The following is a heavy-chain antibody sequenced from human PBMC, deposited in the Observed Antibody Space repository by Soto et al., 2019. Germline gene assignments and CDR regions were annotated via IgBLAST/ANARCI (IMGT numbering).Heavy chain of an antibody. Sequence: QVQLVESGGGVVQPGSSLRLSCAASGFTFSDYAMHWVRQAPGKGLEWVAVISYDGNTIYYADSVRGRLIIYRDNSKSTLALELNRLRAENIAIYSCSKEESSSPLFHFYSGMDVWWQGATVTVSS. CDR1: GFTFSDYA. D-gene: IGHD3-3*02. J-gene: IGHJ6*01. V-gene: IGHV3-30*18. CDR2: ISYDGNTI. CDR3: SKEESSSPLFHFYSGMDV.